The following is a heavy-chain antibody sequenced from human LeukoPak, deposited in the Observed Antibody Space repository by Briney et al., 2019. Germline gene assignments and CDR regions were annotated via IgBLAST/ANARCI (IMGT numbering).Heavy chain of an antibody. J-gene: IGHJ4*02. CDR3: ARDPPGIRVPGV. CDR2: LYSGRTT. V-gene: IGHV3-53*01. Sequence: GGSLRLSCAASGITVSSNYMTWVRQAPGKGLEWVSVLYSGRTTYYADSVKGRFTISRDNSKNTLYLQMDSLRVEDTAVYYCARDPPGIRVPGVWGQGTLVTVSS. CDR1: GITVSSNY. D-gene: IGHD6-19*01.